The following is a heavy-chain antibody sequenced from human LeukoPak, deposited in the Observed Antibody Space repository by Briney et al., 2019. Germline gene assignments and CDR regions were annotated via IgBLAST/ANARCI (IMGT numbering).Heavy chain of an antibody. V-gene: IGHV3-30*19. Sequence: GGSLRLSCAASGFTFSSYGMPWVRQAPGKVLEWVAVISFDGGKTTYADSVRGRFTISRDNYKDTLYLQMSGLRGEDTAIYYCAKGSYRDYWGQGTLVSVSS. CDR2: ISFDGGKT. CDR1: GFTFSSYG. CDR3: AKGSYRDY. J-gene: IGHJ4*03.